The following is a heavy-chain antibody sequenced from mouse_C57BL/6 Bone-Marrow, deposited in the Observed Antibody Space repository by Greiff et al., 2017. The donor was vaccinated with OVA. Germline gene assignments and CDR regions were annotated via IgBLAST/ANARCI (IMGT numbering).Heavy chain of an antibody. CDR3: ARSDYDYFDY. CDR2: ISSGSSTI. CDR1: GFTFSDYG. D-gene: IGHD2-4*01. J-gene: IGHJ2*01. Sequence: EVQLVESGGGLVKPGGSLKLSCAASGFTFSDYGMHWVRQAPEKGLEWVAYISSGSSTISYADTVKGRFTISRDNDKNTLFLQMTSLRSEDTAMYYCARSDYDYFDYWGQGTTLTVSS. V-gene: IGHV5-17*01.